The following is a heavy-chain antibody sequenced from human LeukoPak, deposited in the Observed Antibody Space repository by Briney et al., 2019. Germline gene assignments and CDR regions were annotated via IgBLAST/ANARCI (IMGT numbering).Heavy chain of an antibody. Sequence: SETLSLTCAVYGGSFSGYYWSWIRQPPGKGLEWIGEINHSGSTNYNPSLKSRVTISVDTSKNQFSLRLTSVTAADTAVYYCATIKRGNIFGYFDFWGQGILVTVSS. CDR3: ATIKRGNIFGYFDF. J-gene: IGHJ4*02. V-gene: IGHV4-34*01. D-gene: IGHD5-18*01. CDR1: GGSFSGYY. CDR2: INHSGST.